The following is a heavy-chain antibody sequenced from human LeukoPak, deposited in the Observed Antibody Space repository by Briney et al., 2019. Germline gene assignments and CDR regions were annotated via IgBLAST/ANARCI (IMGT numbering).Heavy chain of an antibody. CDR3: ARQQDSSGWTNDAFDI. D-gene: IGHD6-19*01. V-gene: IGHV3-33*01. J-gene: IGHJ3*02. CDR1: GFIFRRYG. Sequence: GGSLRLSCAASGFIFRRYGMHWVRQTPGKGLEWVAVIWYDGSNKYYADSVKGRFTISRDNSKNTLYLHMNSLRVEDTAVYYCARQQDSSGWTNDAFDIWGQGTMVTVSS. CDR2: IWYDGSNK.